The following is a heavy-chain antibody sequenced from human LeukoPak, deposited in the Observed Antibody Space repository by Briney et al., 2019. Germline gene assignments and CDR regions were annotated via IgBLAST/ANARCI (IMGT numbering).Heavy chain of an antibody. CDR3: AKERYSSSSLFAVTPFDY. Sequence: GGSLRLSCVASEFTFSSYGMHWVRQAPGKGLEWVAYIRYDGSDRYYADSVKGRFTISRDNSKNTLYLQMNSLRAEDTAVYYCAKERYSSSSLFAVTPFDYWGQGTRITVSS. CDR2: IRYDGSDR. V-gene: IGHV3-30*02. J-gene: IGHJ4*02. CDR1: EFTFSSYG. D-gene: IGHD6-13*01.